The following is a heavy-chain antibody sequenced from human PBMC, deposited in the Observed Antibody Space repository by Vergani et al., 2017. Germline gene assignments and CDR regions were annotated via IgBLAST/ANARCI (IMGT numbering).Heavy chain of an antibody. CDR1: GYTFTSYY. D-gene: IGHD1-26*01. CDR3: ARVELLLSGGDYYYGMDV. Sequence: QVQLVQSGAEVKKPGASVKVSCKASGYTFTSYYMHWVRQAPGQGLEWMGIINPSGGSTSYAQKFQGRVTMTRDTSISTAYMELSRLRSDDTAVYYCARVELLLSGGDYYYGMDVWGQGTTVTVSS. CDR2: INPSGGST. V-gene: IGHV1-46*01. J-gene: IGHJ6*02.